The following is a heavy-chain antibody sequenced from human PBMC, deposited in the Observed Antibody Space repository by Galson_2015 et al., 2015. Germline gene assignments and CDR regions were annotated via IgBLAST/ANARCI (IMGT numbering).Heavy chain of an antibody. CDR2: IYWNDDR. CDR1: GFSLSTSGEG. V-gene: IGHV2-5*01. CDR3: ARGTYGDYVGSFDP. Sequence: PALVKPTQTLMLTCDFSGFSLSTSGEGVGWIRQPPGGALEWLAVIYWNDDRRYSPSLRARLTITKDTSKNQVVFTMAGMGPVDTGTYYCARGTYGDYVGSFDPWGQGTLVTVSS. J-gene: IGHJ5*02. D-gene: IGHD4-17*01.